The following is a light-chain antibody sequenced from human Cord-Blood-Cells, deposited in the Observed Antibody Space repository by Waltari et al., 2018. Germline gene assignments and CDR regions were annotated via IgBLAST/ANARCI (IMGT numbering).Light chain of an antibody. CDR1: QSVSSY. CDR3: QQRSNWPLT. Sequence: EICLPHSPATLSFSPGEGATLPCRASQSVSSYLAWYQQKPGQAPRLLIYDASNRATGIPARFSGSGSGTDFTLTISSLEPEDFAVYYCQQRSNWPLTFGGGTKVEIK. V-gene: IGKV3-11*01. J-gene: IGKJ4*01. CDR2: DAS.